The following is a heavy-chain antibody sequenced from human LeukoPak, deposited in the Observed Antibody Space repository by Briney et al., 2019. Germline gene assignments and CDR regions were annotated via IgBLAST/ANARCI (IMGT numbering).Heavy chain of an antibody. CDR3: AKSGYNRFDY. CDR1: GFTFNNYA. CDR2: VSGSGAIA. V-gene: IGHV3-23*01. Sequence: PGGSLRLSCAAPGFTFNNYAMSWVRQAPGKGLEWVSTVSGSGAIAYYTDSDKGRFTISRDNSKNTLYLQMNSLRAEDTAVYYCAKSGYNRFDYWGQGTLVTVSS. D-gene: IGHD5-24*01. J-gene: IGHJ4*02.